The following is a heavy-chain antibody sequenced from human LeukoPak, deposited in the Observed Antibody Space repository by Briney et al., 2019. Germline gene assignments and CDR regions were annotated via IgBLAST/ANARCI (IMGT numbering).Heavy chain of an antibody. J-gene: IGHJ4*02. CDR3: VAAAGVLVTLDY. CDR2: ITGSGGST. D-gene: IGHD6-13*01. V-gene: IGHV3-23*01. Sequence: PGGSLRLSCAASGFTLSSYAMSWVRQAPGKGLEWVSAITGSGGSTYYADSVKGRFTISRDNSKNTLYLQMNSLRAEDTAVYYCVAAAGVLVTLDYWGQGTLVTVSS. CDR1: GFTLSSYA.